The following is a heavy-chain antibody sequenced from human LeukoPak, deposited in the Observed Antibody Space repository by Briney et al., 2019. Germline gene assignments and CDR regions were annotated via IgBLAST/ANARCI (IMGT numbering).Heavy chain of an antibody. J-gene: IGHJ4*02. V-gene: IGHV3-21*04. CDR1: GFTFSSYS. CDR3: ARDLMGIAYRGAFYY. CDR2: ISSSSYI. Sequence: GSLRLSCAASGFTFSSYSMNWVRQAPGRGLEWVSSISSSSYIYYADSVKGRFTISRDNAKNSLYLQMNSLRAEDTAVYYCARDLMGIAYRGAFYYWGQGTLVTVSS. D-gene: IGHD6-13*01.